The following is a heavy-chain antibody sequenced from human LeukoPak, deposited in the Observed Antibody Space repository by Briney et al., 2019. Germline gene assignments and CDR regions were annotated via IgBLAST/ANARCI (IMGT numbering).Heavy chain of an antibody. J-gene: IGHJ4*02. D-gene: IGHD3-10*01. V-gene: IGHV3-49*04. CDR1: GFTFGDYA. CDR2: IRSKAYGGTT. CDR3: TRGEWFGELLFDY. Sequence: GRSLRLSCTASGFTFGDYAMSWVRQAPGKGLEWVGFIRSKAYGGTTEYAASVKGRFTISRDDSKSIAYLQMNSLKTEDTAVYYCTRGEWFGELLFDYWGQGTLVTVSS.